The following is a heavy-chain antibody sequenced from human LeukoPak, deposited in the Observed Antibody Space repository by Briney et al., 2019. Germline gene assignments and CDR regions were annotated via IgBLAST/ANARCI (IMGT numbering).Heavy chain of an antibody. V-gene: IGHV1-69*13. D-gene: IGHD3-3*01. J-gene: IGHJ5*02. CDR2: IIPIFGTA. CDR3: ARVGDFWSGYPQRNWFDP. CDR1: GGTFSSYA. Sequence: ASVKVFCKASGGTFSSYAISWVRQAPGQGLEWMGGIIPIFGTANYAQKFQGRVTITADESTSTAYMELSSLRSEDTAVYYCARVGDFWSGYPQRNWFDPWGQGTLVTVSS.